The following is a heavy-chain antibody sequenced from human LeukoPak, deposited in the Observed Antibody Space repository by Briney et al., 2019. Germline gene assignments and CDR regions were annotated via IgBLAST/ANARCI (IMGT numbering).Heavy chain of an antibody. J-gene: IGHJ4*02. CDR2: IYPGDSDT. Sequence: GESLEISCKGSGYSFTSYWIGGVRQMPGKGLEWMGIIYPGDSDTRYSPSFQGQVTISADKSISTAYLQWSSLKASDTAMYYCARQNLDTAMVTIDYWGQGILVTVSS. D-gene: IGHD5-18*01. V-gene: IGHV5-51*01. CDR1: GYSFTSYW. CDR3: ARQNLDTAMVTIDY.